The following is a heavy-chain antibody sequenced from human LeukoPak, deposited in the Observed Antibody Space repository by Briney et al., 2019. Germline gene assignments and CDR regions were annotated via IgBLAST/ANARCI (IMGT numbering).Heavy chain of an antibody. CDR1: GFSVSGNW. D-gene: IGHD3-10*01. CDR2: INSDGSST. V-gene: IGHV3-74*01. Sequence: PGGSLRLSCAASGFSVSGNWMHWVRQAPGKGLVWVSRINSDGSSTNYADSVKGRFTISRDNAKNTLYLQMNSLRAEDAAVYYCARGRGPYGWFDPWGQGTLVTVSS. CDR3: ARGRGPYGWFDP. J-gene: IGHJ5*02.